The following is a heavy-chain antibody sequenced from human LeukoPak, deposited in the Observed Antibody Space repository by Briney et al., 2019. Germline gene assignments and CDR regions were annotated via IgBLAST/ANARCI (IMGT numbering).Heavy chain of an antibody. J-gene: IGHJ4*02. CDR3: TRSAFGDYFY. Sequence: GGSLRLSCRAFGFTFGDYAMSWFRQGPGKGLEWVGFIRRKPYGGTTEYAASVKGRFTISRDDSKGIAYLQMNSLQTEDTAVYYCTRSAFGDYFYWGQGTLVTVSS. CDR2: IRRKPYGGTT. D-gene: IGHD4-17*01. V-gene: IGHV3-49*03. CDR1: GFTFGDYA.